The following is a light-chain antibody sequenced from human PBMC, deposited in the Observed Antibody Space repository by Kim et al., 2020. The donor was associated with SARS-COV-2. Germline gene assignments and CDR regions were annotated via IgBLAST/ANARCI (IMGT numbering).Light chain of an antibody. Sequence: LAPGERVTLACRASQTVRSKLAWYQQKPGQTPRLLISSASTRATGVPDRFSGSGSGTEFTLTISSLQSEDFAVYYCQQYNNWPLTFGGGTKVDIK. CDR3: QQYNNWPLT. J-gene: IGKJ4*01. V-gene: IGKV3-15*01. CDR1: QTVRSK. CDR2: SAS.